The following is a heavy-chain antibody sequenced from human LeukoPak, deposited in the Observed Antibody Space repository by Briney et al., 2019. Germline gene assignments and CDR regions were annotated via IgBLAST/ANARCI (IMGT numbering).Heavy chain of an antibody. J-gene: IGHJ4*02. V-gene: IGHV3-21*01. Sequence: GGSLRLSCAASGFTFSNYWMHWVRQAPGKGLEWVSSISSSSSYIYYADSVKGRFTISRDNSKNSVYLQLNSLRPEDTAMYYCVSMVRGIGYWGQGTLVTVSS. CDR1: GFTFSNYW. CDR3: VSMVRGIGY. CDR2: ISSSSSYI. D-gene: IGHD3-10*01.